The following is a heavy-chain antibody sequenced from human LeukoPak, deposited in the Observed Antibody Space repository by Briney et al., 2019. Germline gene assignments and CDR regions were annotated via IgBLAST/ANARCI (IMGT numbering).Heavy chain of an antibody. CDR2: INPNSGGT. V-gene: IGHV1-2*02. CDR1: GYTFTNYY. J-gene: IGHJ5*02. CDR3: ARAAPRDYSGGSWFCDWFDP. D-gene: IGHD2-15*01. Sequence: ASLKVSCKASGYTFTNYYVHWVRQAPGQGLEWMGWINPNSGGTNYAQKFQGRVTMTRDTSTSTVYMELNSLTSDDTAVYYCARAAPRDYSGGSWFCDWFDPWGQGTLVTVSS.